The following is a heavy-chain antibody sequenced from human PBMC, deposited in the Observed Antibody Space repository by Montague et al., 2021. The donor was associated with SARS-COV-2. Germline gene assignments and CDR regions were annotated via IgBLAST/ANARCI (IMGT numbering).Heavy chain of an antibody. V-gene: IGHV4-39*07. D-gene: IGHD6-13*01. CDR1: GGSISSSSYY. Sequence: ETLSLTCTVSGGSISSSSYYWGWIRQPPGKGLEWIGSIYYSGSTYYNPSLKSRVTISVDTSKNQFSLKLSSVTAADTAVYYCARVGRQQLVRLSGMDVWGQGTRVTVSS. J-gene: IGHJ6*02. CDR2: IYYSGST. CDR3: ARVGRQQLVRLSGMDV.